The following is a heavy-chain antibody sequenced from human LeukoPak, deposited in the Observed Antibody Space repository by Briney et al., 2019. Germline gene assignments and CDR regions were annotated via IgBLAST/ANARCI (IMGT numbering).Heavy chain of an antibody. J-gene: IGHJ4*02. V-gene: IGHV3-48*04. CDR2: ISSSGSTI. Sequence: PGGSLRLSCAASGFTFSSYWMSWVRQAPGKGLEWVSYISSSGSTIYYADSVKGRFTISRDNAKNSLYLQMNSLRAEDTAVYYCARERGSGWYKEGIFDYWGQGTLVTVSS. CDR3: ARERGSGWYKEGIFDY. D-gene: IGHD6-19*01. CDR1: GFTFSSYW.